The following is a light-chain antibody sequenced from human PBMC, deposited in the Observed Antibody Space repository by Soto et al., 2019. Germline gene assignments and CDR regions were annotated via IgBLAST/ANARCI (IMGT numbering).Light chain of an antibody. CDR3: ATWEDNLTARV. CDR2: RNN. J-gene: IGLJ3*02. CDR1: SSNIGSNY. V-gene: IGLV1-47*01. Sequence: QSVLIQPPSASGTPGQRVTISCSGSSSNIGSNYVYWFQQLPGAAPKLLIYRNNQRPSGVPDRFSGSKSGTSASLAIGGLRSEDEADFYCATWEDNLTARVFGGGTKVTVL.